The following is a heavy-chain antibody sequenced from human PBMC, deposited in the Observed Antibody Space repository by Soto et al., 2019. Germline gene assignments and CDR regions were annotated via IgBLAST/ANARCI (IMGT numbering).Heavy chain of an antibody. CDR3: AKDRRAGGNSGFYSDF. Sequence: EVQLLESGGGLVQPGGSLRLSCAASGFTFSSYGMTWVRQAPGKGLEWVSFSSATGAGTYYADSVKGRFTISRDNSKNTLYLQMTSLSADDTAVYYCAKDRRAGGNSGFYSDFWGQGALVLVSS. V-gene: IGHV3-23*01. CDR2: SSATGAGT. CDR1: GFTFSSYG. D-gene: IGHD1-7*01. J-gene: IGHJ4*02.